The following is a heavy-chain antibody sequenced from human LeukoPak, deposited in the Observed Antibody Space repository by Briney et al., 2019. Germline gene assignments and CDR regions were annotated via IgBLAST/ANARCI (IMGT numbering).Heavy chain of an antibody. V-gene: IGHV4-34*01. D-gene: IGHD3-9*01. J-gene: IGHJ4*02. CDR2: INHSGST. CDR1: GGSFSGYY. CDR3: GSGDYDILTGYSDY. Sequence: SETLSLTCAVYGGSFSGYYWSWIRQPPGKGLEWIGEINHSGSTNYNPSLRSRVTISVDTSKNQFSLKLSSVTAADTAVYYCGSGDYDILTGYSDYWGQGTLVTVSS.